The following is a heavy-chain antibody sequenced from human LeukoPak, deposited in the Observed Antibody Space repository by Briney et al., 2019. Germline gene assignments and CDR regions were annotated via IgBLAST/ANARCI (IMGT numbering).Heavy chain of an antibody. J-gene: IGHJ4*02. CDR1: GFTFSSYA. CDR2: ISCDGSNK. Sequence: GGSLRLSCAASGFTFSSYAMHWVRQAPGKGLEWVAVISCDGSNKYYADSVKGRFTISRDNSKNTLYLQMNSLRAEDTAVYYCARGYPYCSGGSCYLDYWGQGTLVTVSS. D-gene: IGHD2-15*01. CDR3: ARGYPYCSGGSCYLDY. V-gene: IGHV3-30*14.